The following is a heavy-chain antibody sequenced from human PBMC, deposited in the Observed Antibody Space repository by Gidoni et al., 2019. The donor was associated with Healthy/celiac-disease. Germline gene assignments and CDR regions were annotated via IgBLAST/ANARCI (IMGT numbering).Heavy chain of an antibody. CDR2: ISGSGGST. J-gene: IGHJ4*02. Sequence: EVQLLESGGGLVQPGGSLRLSCAASGFTFSSYARSLVRQAPGKGLEWFAAISGSGGSTYYADSVKGRFTISRDNSKNTLYLQMNSLRAEDTAVYYCAKDLNHFDYWGQGTLVTVSS. CDR1: GFTFSSYA. CDR3: AKDLNHFDY. V-gene: IGHV3-23*01.